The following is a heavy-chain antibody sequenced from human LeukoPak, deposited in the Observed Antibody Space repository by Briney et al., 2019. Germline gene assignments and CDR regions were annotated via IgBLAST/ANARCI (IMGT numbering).Heavy chain of an antibody. CDR1: GGSISSYY. CDR3: ARGGDRDYYYYYYMDV. CDR2: IYTSGST. V-gene: IGHV4-4*07. D-gene: IGHD3-10*01. Sequence: SETLSLTCTVSGGSISSYYWSWIRQPAGKGLEWIGRIYTSGSTNYNPSLKSRVTMSVDTSKNQFSLKLSSVTAADTAVYYCARGGDRDYYYYYYMDVWGKGTTVTISS. J-gene: IGHJ6*03.